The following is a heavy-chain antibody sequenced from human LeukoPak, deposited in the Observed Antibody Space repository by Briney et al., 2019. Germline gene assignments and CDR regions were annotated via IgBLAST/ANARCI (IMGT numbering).Heavy chain of an antibody. D-gene: IGHD3-10*01. Sequence: GGSLRFSCAASGFTFSSYALSWVGQAPGKGLEGGSGISGSGGSTYYADSVKGRFTISRDNSKNTLYLQMNSLRAEDTAVYYCAKTMWVRGMAPFDYWGQGTLVTVSS. CDR3: AKTMWVRGMAPFDY. CDR1: GFTFSSYA. CDR2: ISGSGGST. J-gene: IGHJ4*02. V-gene: IGHV3-23*01.